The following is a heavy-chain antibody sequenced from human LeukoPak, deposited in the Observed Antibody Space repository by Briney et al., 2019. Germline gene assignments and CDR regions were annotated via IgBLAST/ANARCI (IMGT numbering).Heavy chain of an antibody. J-gene: IGHJ6*02. Sequence: GGSLRLSCAASGFTFSSYSMNWVRQAPGKGLEWVSSISSSSSYIYYADSVKGRFTISRDNAKNSLYLQMNSLRAEDTAVYYCASGFWSVAGPSAKSYYYYGMDVWGQGTTVTVSS. D-gene: IGHD6-19*01. CDR3: ASGFWSVAGPSAKSYYYYGMDV. V-gene: IGHV3-21*01. CDR1: GFTFSSYS. CDR2: ISSSSSYI.